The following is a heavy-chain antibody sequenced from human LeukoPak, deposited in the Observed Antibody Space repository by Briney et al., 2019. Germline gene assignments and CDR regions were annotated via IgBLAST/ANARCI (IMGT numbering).Heavy chain of an antibody. D-gene: IGHD3-10*01. CDR3: ATIWFGESYGMDV. CDR2: INPNSGGT. CDR1: GYTFTAYY. V-gene: IGHV1-2*02. Sequence: ASVKVSCKASGYTFTAYYIHWVRQAPGQGLEWMGWINPNSGGTNYAQKFQGRVTMTRDTSISRAYMEVSRLRSDDTAGYYCATIWFGESYGMDVWGQGTAVTVSS. J-gene: IGHJ6*02.